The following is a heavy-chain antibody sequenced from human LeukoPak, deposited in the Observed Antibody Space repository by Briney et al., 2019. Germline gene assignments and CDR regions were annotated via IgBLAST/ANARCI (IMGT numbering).Heavy chain of an antibody. J-gene: IGHJ4*02. CDR2: IYYSGST. CDR3: SRATSSWRPFDY. Sequence: SETLSLTCTVSGGSISSYYWSWIRQPPGKGLEWIGYIYYSGSTNYNPSLKSRLTISVDTSKNQFSLKLTSVAAADTAVYYCSRATSSWRPFDYWGQGALVTVSS. D-gene: IGHD6-13*01. CDR1: GGSISSYY. V-gene: IGHV4-59*01.